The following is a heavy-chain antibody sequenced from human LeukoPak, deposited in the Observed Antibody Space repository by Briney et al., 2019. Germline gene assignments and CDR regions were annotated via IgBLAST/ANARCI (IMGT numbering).Heavy chain of an antibody. Sequence: PSETLSLTCTVSGGSISGYYWSWIRQPPGKGLEWIGYIHYSGSTNYNPSLKSRVTISLDMSKNQFSLKLNSVTAADTAVYYCAREGQWLPDWFDPWGQGTLGIVSS. CDR2: IHYSGST. CDR1: GGSISGYY. J-gene: IGHJ5*02. V-gene: IGHV4-59*01. CDR3: AREGQWLPDWFDP. D-gene: IGHD6-19*01.